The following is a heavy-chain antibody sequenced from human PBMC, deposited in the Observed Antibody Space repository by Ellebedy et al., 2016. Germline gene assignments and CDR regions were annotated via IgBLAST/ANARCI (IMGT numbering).Heavy chain of an antibody. Sequence: GESLKISXAASGFTVSSNYMSWVRQAPGKGLEWVSVIYSGGSTYYADSVKGRFTISRDNSKNTLYLQMNSLRAEDTAVYYCARAPNDFWSGPYETDYWGQGTLVTVSS. V-gene: IGHV3-66*01. CDR1: GFTVSSNY. CDR2: IYSGGST. D-gene: IGHD3-3*01. CDR3: ARAPNDFWSGPYETDY. J-gene: IGHJ4*02.